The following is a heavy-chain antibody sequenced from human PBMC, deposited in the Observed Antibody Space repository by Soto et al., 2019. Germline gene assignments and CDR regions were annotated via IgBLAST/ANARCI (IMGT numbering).Heavy chain of an antibody. D-gene: IGHD2-2*02. CDR3: ARLLLGYCSSTSCYTDWYYYYGMDV. V-gene: IGHV5-10-1*01. J-gene: IGHJ6*02. CDR1: GYSFTSYW. CDR2: IDPSASYT. Sequence: GESLKISCKGSGYSFTSYWISWVRQMPGKGLERMGRIDPSASYTNYSPSFQGHVTISADKSISTAYLQWSSLKASDTAMYYCARLLLGYCSSTSCYTDWYYYYGMDVWGQGTTVTVSS.